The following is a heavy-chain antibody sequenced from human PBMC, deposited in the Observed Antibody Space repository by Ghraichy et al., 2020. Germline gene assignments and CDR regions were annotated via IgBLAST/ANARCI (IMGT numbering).Heavy chain of an antibody. Sequence: SQTLSLTCAVYGGSFSGYYWSWIRQPPGKGLEWIGEINHSGSTNYNPSLKSRVTISVDTSKNQFSLKLSSVTAADTAVYYCARQLGIVVVVAATDYYGMDVWGQGTTVTVSS. V-gene: IGHV4-34*01. CDR2: INHSGST. CDR3: ARQLGIVVVVAATDYYGMDV. J-gene: IGHJ6*02. D-gene: IGHD2-15*01. CDR1: GGSFSGYY.